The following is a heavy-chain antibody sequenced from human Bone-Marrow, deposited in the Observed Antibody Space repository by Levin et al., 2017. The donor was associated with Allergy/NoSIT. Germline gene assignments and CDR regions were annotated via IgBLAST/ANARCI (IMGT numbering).Heavy chain of an antibody. D-gene: IGHD3-16*01. J-gene: IGHJ4*02. V-gene: IGHV4-59*01. CDR3: ASLAVGNGGRGS. CDR1: GGSISSYY. Sequence: KTSETLSLTCTVSGGSISSYYWCWVRQPPGKGLEWIGYIHYSEGTKYNPSLQSRVTVSLDTSRNQFSLHLSSVTAADTAVYYCASLAVGNGGRGSWGQGSLVTVSA. CDR2: IHYSEGT.